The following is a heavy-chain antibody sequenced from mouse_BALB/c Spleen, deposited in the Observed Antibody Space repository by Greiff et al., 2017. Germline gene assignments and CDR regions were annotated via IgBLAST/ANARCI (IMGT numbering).Heavy chain of an antibody. CDR1: GFSLTSYG. V-gene: IGHV2-9*02. J-gene: IGHJ4*01. CDR3: ARDRDGYPMDY. Sequence: VQLQQSGPGLVPPSQSLSITCTVSGFSLTSYGVHWVRQPPGKGLEWLGVIWVGGSTNYNSALMSRLSISKDNSKSQVFLKMNSLQTDDTAMYYCARDRDGYPMDYWGQGTSVTVSS. D-gene: IGHD2-3*01. CDR2: IWVGGST.